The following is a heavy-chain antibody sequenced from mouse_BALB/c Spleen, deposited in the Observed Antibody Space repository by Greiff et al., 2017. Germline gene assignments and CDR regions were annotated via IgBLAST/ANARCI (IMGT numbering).Heavy chain of an antibody. J-gene: IGHJ2*01. CDR3: ARIYDGYAYFDY. V-gene: IGHV14-3*02. CDR1: GFNIKDTY. Sequence: VQLQQSGAELVKPGASVKLSCTASGFNIKDTYMHWVKQRPEQGLEWIGRIDPANGNTKYDPKFQGKATITADTSSNTAYLQLSSLTSEDTAVYYCARIYDGYAYFDYWGQGTTLTVSS. CDR2: IDPANGNT. D-gene: IGHD2-3*01.